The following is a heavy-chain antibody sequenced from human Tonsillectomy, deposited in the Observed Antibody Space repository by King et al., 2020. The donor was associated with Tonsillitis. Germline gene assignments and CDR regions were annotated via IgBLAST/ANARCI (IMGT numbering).Heavy chain of an antibody. CDR1: GFTFSSSG. CDR2: ISYDGSNK. CDR3: AKDGTYGEDY. Sequence: QVQLVESGGGVVQPGRSLRLSCAASGFTFSSSGMHWVRQAPGKGLEWVAVISYDGSNKYYADSVKGRFTISRDNSKNTLYLQMNSLRAEDTAVYYCAKDGTYGEDYWGQGTLVTVSS. D-gene: IGHD1-1*01. J-gene: IGHJ4*02. V-gene: IGHV3-30*18.